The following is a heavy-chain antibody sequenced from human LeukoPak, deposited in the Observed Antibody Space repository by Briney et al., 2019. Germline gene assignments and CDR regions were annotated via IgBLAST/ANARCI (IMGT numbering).Heavy chain of an antibody. CDR2: ISSSGSTI. Sequence: GGSLRLSCAASGFTFSDYYTSWIRQAPGKGLEWVSYISSSGSTIYYADSVKGRFTISRDNAKNTLYLQMNSLRAEDTAVYYCARDSSGWYWDSYFDYWGQGTLVTVSS. CDR1: GFTFSDYY. D-gene: IGHD6-19*01. J-gene: IGHJ4*02. V-gene: IGHV3-11*04. CDR3: ARDSSGWYWDSYFDY.